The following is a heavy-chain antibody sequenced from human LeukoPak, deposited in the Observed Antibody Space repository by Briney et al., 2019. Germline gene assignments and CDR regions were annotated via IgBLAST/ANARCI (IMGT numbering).Heavy chain of an antibody. J-gene: IGHJ4*02. V-gene: IGHV1-2*02. Sequence: ASVKVSCKASGYTFTDYYMHWVRQAPGQGFEWMGWINPNDGDTNYAQKFQGRVTMTRDTSTSTAHMEVSRLRSDDTAVYYCARANFLYCSSTTCLFDYWGQGTLVTVSS. CDR2: INPNDGDT. D-gene: IGHD2-2*01. CDR1: GYTFTDYY. CDR3: ARANFLYCSSTTCLFDY.